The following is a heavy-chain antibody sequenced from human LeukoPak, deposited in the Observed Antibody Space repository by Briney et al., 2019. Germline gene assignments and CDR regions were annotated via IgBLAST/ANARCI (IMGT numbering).Heavy chain of an antibody. Sequence: EASVKVSCKASGYTFTGYYMHWVRQAPGQGLEWMGWINPNSGGTNYAQKFQGRVTMTRDTSISTAYMELSRLRSDDTAVYYCARVGSRFGELLSVQEHWGQGTLVTVSS. D-gene: IGHD3-10*01. CDR1: GYTFTGYY. CDR3: ARVGSRFGELLSVQEH. V-gene: IGHV1-2*02. CDR2: INPNSGGT. J-gene: IGHJ1*01.